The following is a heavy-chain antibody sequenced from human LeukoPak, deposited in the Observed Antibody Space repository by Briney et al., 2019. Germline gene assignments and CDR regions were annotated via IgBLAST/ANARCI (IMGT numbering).Heavy chain of an antibody. D-gene: IGHD6-19*01. CDR1: GFTFSGSA. Sequence: GSLRLSCAASGFTFSGSAMHWVRPASGEGLGWVCRIRSKANSFATAYAASVKGRFTISRDDSKNTAYLQMNSLKTEDTAVYYCTRRKVAAAEASDYWGQGTLVTVSS. V-gene: IGHV3-73*01. CDR2: IRSKANSFAT. J-gene: IGHJ4*02. CDR3: TRRKVAAAEASDY.